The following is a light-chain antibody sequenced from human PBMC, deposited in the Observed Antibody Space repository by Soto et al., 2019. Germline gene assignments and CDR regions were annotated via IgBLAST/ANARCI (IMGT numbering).Light chain of an antibody. Sequence: EIVMTPYGATLSLSRGERSTLSCRASESVSTNLAWYQQKAGQAPRLLIYDASNRATGIPARFSGSGSGTDFTLTISSLEPEDFAVYSRQQRSNWLWTLGKGTRWIS. CDR3: QQRSNWLWT. V-gene: IGKV3-11*01. CDR2: DAS. CDR1: ESVSTN. J-gene: IGKJ1*01.